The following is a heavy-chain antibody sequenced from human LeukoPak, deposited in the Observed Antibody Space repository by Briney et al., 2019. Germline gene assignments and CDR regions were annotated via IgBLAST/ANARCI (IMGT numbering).Heavy chain of an antibody. V-gene: IGHV4-39*07. CDR2: IYTSGST. D-gene: IGHD2-2*01. J-gene: IGHJ3*02. Sequence: PSETLSLTCTVSGGSISSSSYYWGWIRQPPGKGLEWIGSIYTSGSTNYNPSLKSRATMSVDTSKNQFSLKLSSVTAADTAVYYCAGYCSSTSCYDAFDIWGQGTMVTVSS. CDR3: AGYCSSTSCYDAFDI. CDR1: GGSISSSSYY.